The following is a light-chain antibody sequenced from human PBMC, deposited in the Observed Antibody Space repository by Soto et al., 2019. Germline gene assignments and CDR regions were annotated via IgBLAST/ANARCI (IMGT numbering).Light chain of an antibody. V-gene: IGLV1-51*01. Sequence: QSVLTQPPSVSAAPGQKVTISCSGSSSNIETNPVSWYRHLPGTVPKLLIHNDDKRASGIPDRFSGSKSGTSATLGITGLQTGDEADYYCGTWDASLSAGVFGGGTKVTVL. J-gene: IGLJ2*01. CDR1: SSNIETNP. CDR3: GTWDASLSAGV. CDR2: NDD.